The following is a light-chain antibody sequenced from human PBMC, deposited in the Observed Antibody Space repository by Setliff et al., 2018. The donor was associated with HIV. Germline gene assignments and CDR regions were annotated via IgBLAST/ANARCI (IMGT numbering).Light chain of an antibody. V-gene: IGLV2-23*02. J-gene: IGLJ1*01. Sequence: QSALAQPASVSGCPGQSIIIYCTGTSSAVGSYNLVSWYQQHPGKAPKLMIYEVSKRPSGVSSRFSGSKSGNTASLTISGLQAEDEADYYCCSYAGSSLYVFGTGTQVTVL. CDR2: EVS. CDR1: SSAVGSYNL. CDR3: CSYAGSSLYV.